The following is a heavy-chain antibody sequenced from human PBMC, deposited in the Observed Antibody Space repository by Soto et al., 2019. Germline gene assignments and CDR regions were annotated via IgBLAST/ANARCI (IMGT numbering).Heavy chain of an antibody. CDR2: IYYSGST. V-gene: IGHV4-61*01. CDR1: GGSVSSGSYY. Sequence: QVQLQESGPGLVKPSETLSLTCTVSGGSVSSGSYYWSWIRQPPGKGLEWIGYIYYSGSTNYNPSLKSRVTISVDTSKNQFSLKLSSVTAADTAVYYCARDGGWFDPWGQGTLVTVSS. CDR3: ARDGGWFDP. J-gene: IGHJ5*02.